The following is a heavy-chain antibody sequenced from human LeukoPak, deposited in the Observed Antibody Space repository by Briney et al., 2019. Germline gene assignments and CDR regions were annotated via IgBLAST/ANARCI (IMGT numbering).Heavy chain of an antibody. CDR2: IWYDGSNK. D-gene: IGHD6-19*01. Sequence: PGRSLRLSCAASGFTFSSYGMHWVRQAPGKGLEWVAVIWYDGSNKNYADSVKGRFTISRDNSKNTLFLQMNSLRAEDTAVYYCARSLGWYQVDYWGQGTLVTVSS. J-gene: IGHJ4*02. V-gene: IGHV3-33*08. CDR3: ARSLGWYQVDY. CDR1: GFTFSSYG.